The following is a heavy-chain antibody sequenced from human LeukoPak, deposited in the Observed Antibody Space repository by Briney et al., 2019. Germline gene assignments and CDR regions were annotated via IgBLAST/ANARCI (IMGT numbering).Heavy chain of an antibody. CDR2: IIPIFGTA. V-gene: IGHV1-69*13. J-gene: IGHJ4*02. CDR1: GGTFSIYA. CDR3: ARNSLTYGDYVNYYFDY. Sequence: TVNVSCKASGGTFSIYAISWVRQAPGQGLEWMGGIIPIFGTANYAQKFQGRVTITADESTSTAYMELSSLRSEDTAVYYCARNSLTYGDYVNYYFDYWGQGTLVTVSS. D-gene: IGHD4-17*01.